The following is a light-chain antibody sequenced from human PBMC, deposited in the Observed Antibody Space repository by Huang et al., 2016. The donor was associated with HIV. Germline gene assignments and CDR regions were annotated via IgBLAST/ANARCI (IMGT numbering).Light chain of an antibody. J-gene: IGKJ1*01. CDR2: DAS. Sequence: DIQMTQSPSSLSASVGDRVTITCQASQDIGNYLNWYQQKPGQAPKLLIFDASNLETGVPSRFSGSGSGTDFPFTISTLQPEDIATYYCQHYDSLPPWTFGQGTRVEI. CDR3: QHYDSLPPWT. CDR1: QDIGNY. V-gene: IGKV1-33*01.